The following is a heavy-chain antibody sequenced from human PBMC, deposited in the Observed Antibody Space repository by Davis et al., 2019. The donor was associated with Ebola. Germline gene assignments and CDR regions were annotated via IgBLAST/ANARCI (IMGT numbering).Heavy chain of an antibody. V-gene: IGHV4-34*01. Sequence: MPSETLSLTCAVYGGSFSGYYWGWIRQPPGKGLEWIGEINHSGSTNYNPSLKSRVTISVDTSKNQFSLKLSSVTAADTAVYYCARVIAAASDWFDPWGQGTLVTVSS. CDR3: ARVIAAASDWFDP. CDR1: GGSFSGYY. CDR2: INHSGST. J-gene: IGHJ5*02. D-gene: IGHD6-13*01.